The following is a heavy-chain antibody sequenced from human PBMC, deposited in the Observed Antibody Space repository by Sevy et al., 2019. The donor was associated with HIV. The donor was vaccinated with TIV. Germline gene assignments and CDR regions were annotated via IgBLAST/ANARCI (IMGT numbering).Heavy chain of an antibody. J-gene: IGHJ4*02. CDR1: GSTLSQMA. D-gene: IGHD3-22*01. Sequence: ASVKVSCKVSGSTLSQMAMHWVRQAPGKGLEWMGTFDPEDAETIYSQKLQGRVTMTEDTSRDTAYMELSNLRSEDTAVYLSATTKDYYESSGEPFDYWGQGTLVTVSS. CDR3: ATTKDYYESSGEPFDY. V-gene: IGHV1-24*01. CDR2: FDPEDAET.